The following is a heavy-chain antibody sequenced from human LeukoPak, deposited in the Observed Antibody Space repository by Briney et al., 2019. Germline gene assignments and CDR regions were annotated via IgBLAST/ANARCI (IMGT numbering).Heavy chain of an antibody. V-gene: IGHV3-15*01. Sequence: GGSLRLSCAASGFTFSNAWMSWVRQAPGKGLEWVGRIKSKTDGGTTDYAAPVKGRFTISRDDSKNTLYLQMNSLKTEDTSVYYCTTETYYYDSSGCGSLFFFDYWGQGTLVIVSS. CDR1: GFTFSNAW. CDR3: TTETYYYDSSGCGSLFFFDY. D-gene: IGHD3-22*01. J-gene: IGHJ4*02. CDR2: IKSKTDGGTT.